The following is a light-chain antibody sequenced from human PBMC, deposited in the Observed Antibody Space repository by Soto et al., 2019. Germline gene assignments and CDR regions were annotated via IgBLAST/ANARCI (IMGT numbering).Light chain of an antibody. CDR3: HQYDSWT. Sequence: EIVLTQSPGTLSLSPGERATLSCRASQSFNSIYLAWYQQKPGQAPRLLIYGASSRATGIPDRFSGSGSGTDFTLTISRLEPEDLAVYYCHQYDSWTFGQGTKVDIK. CDR2: GAS. V-gene: IGKV3-20*01. CDR1: QSFNSIY. J-gene: IGKJ1*01.